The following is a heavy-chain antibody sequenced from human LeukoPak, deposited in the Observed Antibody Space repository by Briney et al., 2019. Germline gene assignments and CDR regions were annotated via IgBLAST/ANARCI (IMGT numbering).Heavy chain of an antibody. J-gene: IGHJ5*02. CDR3: ARGKQKPKTLNWFDP. CDR2: IYHSGST. D-gene: IGHD1-14*01. V-gene: IGHV4-4*02. CDR1: GFTFSSYAM. Sequence: GSLRLSCAASGFTFSSYAMSWVRQPPGKGLEWIGEIYHSGSTNYNPSLKSRVTISVDKSKNQFSLKLSSVTAADTAVYYCARGKQKPKTLNWFDPWGQGTLVTVSS.